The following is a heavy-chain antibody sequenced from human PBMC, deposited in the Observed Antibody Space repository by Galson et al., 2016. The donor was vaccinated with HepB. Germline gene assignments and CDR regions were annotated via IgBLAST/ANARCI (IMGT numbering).Heavy chain of an antibody. D-gene: IGHD2-2*01. CDR1: GAPLSSGGYY. J-gene: IGHJ5*02. V-gene: IGHV4-31*03. Sequence: TLSLTCTVSGAPLSSGGYYWTWIRQHPGKGLEWIGYIYYSGSTYYNPSLKSRLMISIDTSKNQFSLTLKSVTAADTAVYHCARGRRVVVPGTIRLGWLDPWGQGVLVTVSS. CDR3: ARGRRVVVPGTIRLGWLDP. CDR2: IYYSGST.